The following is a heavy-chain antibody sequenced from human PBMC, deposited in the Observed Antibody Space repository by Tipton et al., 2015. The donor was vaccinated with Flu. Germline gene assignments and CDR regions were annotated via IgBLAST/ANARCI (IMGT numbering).Heavy chain of an antibody. Sequence: TLSLTCIVSGDSMSSTSYYWGWIRQPPGKRLELIGSIYPSGTTYYNPSLKSRVTISVDTSKSQFSLMLRSVTAADTAVYYCARLSYYDVDLKNFYFDYWGQGALVTVSS. D-gene: IGHD3-10*02. CDR1: GDSMSSTSYY. CDR2: IYPSGTT. CDR3: ARLSYYDVDLKNFYFDY. V-gene: IGHV4-39*01. J-gene: IGHJ4*02.